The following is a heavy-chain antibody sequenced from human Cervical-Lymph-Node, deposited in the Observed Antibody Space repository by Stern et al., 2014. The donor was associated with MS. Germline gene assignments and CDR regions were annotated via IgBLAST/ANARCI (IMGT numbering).Heavy chain of an antibody. Sequence: VHLVESGAEVKKPGSSVKVSCRASGGTFSNYALSWVRLAPGQGLDWMGGILPMFGTTKFAEKFEGRITSTGDKSSDADFMEVPSLRAGGTGVYYCSAGQPLFWGLGVLGQGTTVTVSS. J-gene: IGHJ6*02. CDR1: GGTFSNYA. V-gene: IGHV1-69*06. CDR3: SAGQPLFWGLGV. CDR2: ILPMFGTT. D-gene: IGHD3-16*01.